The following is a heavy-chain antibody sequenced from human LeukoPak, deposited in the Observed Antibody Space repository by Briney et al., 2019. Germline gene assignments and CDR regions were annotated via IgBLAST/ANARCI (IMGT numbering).Heavy chain of an antibody. CDR3: AREGSAWYEDY. CDR1: GGSVSSGSYY. J-gene: IGHJ4*02. D-gene: IGHD6-19*01. Sequence: SETLSLTCTVSGGSVSSGSYYWSSIRQPPGKGLEWIGYIYYRGSTTYSPSFKSRVTISIDTSKNQFSLKLNSVTAADTAVYYCAREGSAWYEDYWGQGTLVTVSS. V-gene: IGHV4-61*01. CDR2: IYYRGST.